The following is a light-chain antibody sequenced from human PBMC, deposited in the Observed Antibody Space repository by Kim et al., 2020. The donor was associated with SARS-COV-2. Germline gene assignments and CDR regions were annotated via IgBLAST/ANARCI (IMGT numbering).Light chain of an antibody. CDR1: ALPKQY. CDR2: KDS. Sequence: SYELTQPPSVSVSPGQTARITCSGDALPKQYAYWYQQKPGQAPVLVIYKDSERPSGISERFSGSSSGTTVTLTISGVQAEDEADYYCQSADSSGYVFGTG. J-gene: IGLJ1*01. CDR3: QSADSSGYV. V-gene: IGLV3-25*03.